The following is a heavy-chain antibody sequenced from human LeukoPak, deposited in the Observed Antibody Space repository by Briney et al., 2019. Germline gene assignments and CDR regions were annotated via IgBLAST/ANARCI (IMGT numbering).Heavy chain of an antibody. Sequence: GGSLRLSCAASGFTFSSYAMSWVRQAPGKGLEWVSAISGSGGSTYYADSVKGRFTISRDNSKNTLYLQMNSLRAEDTAVYYCARAPRYYYDSSGLPNDYWGQGTLVTVSS. J-gene: IGHJ4*02. CDR3: ARAPRYYYDSSGLPNDY. V-gene: IGHV3-23*01. CDR2: ISGSGGST. CDR1: GFTFSSYA. D-gene: IGHD3-22*01.